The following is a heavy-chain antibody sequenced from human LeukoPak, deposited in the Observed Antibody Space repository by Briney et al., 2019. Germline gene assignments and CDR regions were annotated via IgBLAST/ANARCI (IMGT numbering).Heavy chain of an antibody. V-gene: IGHV1-69*05. CDR1: GGTFSSYA. Sequence: SVKVSCKASGGTFSSYAISWVRQAPGQGLEWMGGIIPIFGTANYAQKFQGRVTMTRDTSTSTVYMELSSLRSEDTAVYYCARVGGYCSGGSCYFDYWGQGTLVTVSS. J-gene: IGHJ4*02. CDR2: IIPIFGTA. CDR3: ARVGGYCSGGSCYFDY. D-gene: IGHD2-15*01.